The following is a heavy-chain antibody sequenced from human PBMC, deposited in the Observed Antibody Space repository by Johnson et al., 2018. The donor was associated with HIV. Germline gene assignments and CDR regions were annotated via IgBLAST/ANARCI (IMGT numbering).Heavy chain of an antibody. J-gene: IGHJ3*02. V-gene: IGHV3-13*01. CDR1: GFTFSSYD. CDR3: VRRRPGSPSYSDPFDI. CDR2: IGTAGDT. Sequence: VQLVESGGGLVQPGGSLRLSCAASGFTFSSYDMHWVRQATGKGLEWVSAIGTAGDTYYPGSVKGRFTISRENAKNSLYLQMNSLRAGDTALYYCVRRRPGSPSYSDPFDIWGQGTMVSVSS. D-gene: IGHD2-15*01.